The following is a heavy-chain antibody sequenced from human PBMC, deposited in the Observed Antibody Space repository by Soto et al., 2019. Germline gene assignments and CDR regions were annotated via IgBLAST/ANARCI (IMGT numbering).Heavy chain of an antibody. CDR3: AKTAGDYPNWYFVL. Sequence: EMQLLESGGGLVQPGGSLRLSCAASGFTFSSYAMSWVRQAPGKGLEWVSTISGSGGRTYYADSVKGRFAISRDNSQNTLYLQMNSLRAEDAAIYYCAKTAGDYPNWYFVLWGRGTLVTVSS. CDR1: GFTFSSYA. D-gene: IGHD4-17*01. CDR2: ISGSGGRT. V-gene: IGHV3-23*01. J-gene: IGHJ2*01.